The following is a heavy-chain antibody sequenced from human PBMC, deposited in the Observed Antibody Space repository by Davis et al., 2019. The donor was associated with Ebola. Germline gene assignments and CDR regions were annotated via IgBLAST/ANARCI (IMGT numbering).Heavy chain of an antibody. J-gene: IGHJ3*02. Sequence: NWIRQHPGEGLEWIGIIYYSGTTHYNPSLKSRVIISRDTSKNQFSLKLSSVTAADTAVYYCAREAGGGAFDIWGQGTMITVSS. CDR2: IYYSGTT. V-gene: IGHV4-31*02. D-gene: IGHD3-16*01. CDR3: AREAGGGAFDI.